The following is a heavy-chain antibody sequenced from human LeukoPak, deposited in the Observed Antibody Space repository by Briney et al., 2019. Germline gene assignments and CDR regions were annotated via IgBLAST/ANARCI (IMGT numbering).Heavy chain of an antibody. CDR3: AREIRGRQDYYYYMDV. D-gene: IGHD3-16*01. V-gene: IGHV1-18*01. Sequence: ASVNVSCKASGYTFTRYGITWVRQAPGQGLEWMGLISVYNGGNTNYAQKLQGRVTMTTVTSTSTDYMEPRSLKTDDTAVYYCAREIRGRQDYYYYMDVWGKGTTVTVSS. CDR2: ISVYNGGNT. CDR1: GYTFTRYG. J-gene: IGHJ6*03.